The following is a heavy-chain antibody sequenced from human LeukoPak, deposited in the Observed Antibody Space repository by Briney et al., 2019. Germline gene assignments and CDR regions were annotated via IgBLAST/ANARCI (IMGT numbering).Heavy chain of an antibody. CDR2: IKQDGSEK. V-gene: IGHV3-7*01. J-gene: IGHJ4*02. CDR3: ARDTGGGYSCYDC. D-gene: IGHD5-18*01. CDR1: GFTFSSYW. Sequence: GGSLRLSCAASGFTFSSYWMTWIRQAPGKGLEWVANIKQDGSEKYYVDSVKGRFTISRDNAKNSLYLQMNSLRAENTAVYYCARDTGGGYSCYDCWGQGTLVTVSS.